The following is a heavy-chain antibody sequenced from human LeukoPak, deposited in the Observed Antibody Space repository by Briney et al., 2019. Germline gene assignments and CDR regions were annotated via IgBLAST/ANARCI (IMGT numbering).Heavy chain of an antibody. J-gene: IGHJ4*02. D-gene: IGHD3-3*01. Sequence: GGSLGLSCAASGFTFSSYAMGWVRQAPGKGLEWVSAISGSGGSTYYADSVKGRFTISRDNSKNTLYLQMNSLRAEDTAVYYCAKDGTYDFWSGYFPTYYFDYWGQGTLVTVSS. CDR3: AKDGTYDFWSGYFPTYYFDY. CDR2: ISGSGGST. V-gene: IGHV3-23*01. CDR1: GFTFSSYA.